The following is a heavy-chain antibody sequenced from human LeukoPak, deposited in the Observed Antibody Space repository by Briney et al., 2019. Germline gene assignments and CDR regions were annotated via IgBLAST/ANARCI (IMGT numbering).Heavy chain of an antibody. J-gene: IGHJ4*02. CDR1: GFTFGDYA. CDR3: TRVGGLGYCSSTSCPEYYFDY. D-gene: IGHD2-2*01. V-gene: IGHV3-49*04. Sequence: PGRSLRLSCTASGFTFGDYAMSWVRQAPGKGLERVGFIRSKAYGGTTEYAASVKGRFTISRDDSKSIAYLQMNSLKTEDTAVYYCTRVGGLGYCSSTSCPEYYFDYWGQGTLVTVSS. CDR2: IRSKAYGGTT.